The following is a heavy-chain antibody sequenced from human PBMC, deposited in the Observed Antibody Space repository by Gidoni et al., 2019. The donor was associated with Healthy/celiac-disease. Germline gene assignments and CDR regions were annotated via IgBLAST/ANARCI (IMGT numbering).Heavy chain of an antibody. CDR1: GFTFSSYG. Sequence: QVQLVESGGGVVQPGRSLRLSCAASGFTFSSYGMHWVRQAPGKGLEWVAVISYDGSNKYYADSVKGRFTISRDNSKNTLYLQMNSLRAEDTAVYYCAKDRRRVTIFGVVTPNYYYGMDVWGQGTTVTVSS. V-gene: IGHV3-30*18. CDR3: AKDRRRVTIFGVVTPNYYYGMDV. D-gene: IGHD3-3*01. J-gene: IGHJ6*02. CDR2: ISYDGSNK.